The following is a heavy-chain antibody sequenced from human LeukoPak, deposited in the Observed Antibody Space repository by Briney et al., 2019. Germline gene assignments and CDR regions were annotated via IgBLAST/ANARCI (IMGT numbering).Heavy chain of an antibody. CDR2: PSHSGSP. J-gene: IGHJ6*02. D-gene: IGHD6-19*01. CDR1: GDSISSSNW. Sequence: PSGTLSLTCAVSGDSISSSNWWSWVRQPPGKGLEWIGEPSHSGSPNSNPSLKGRVTISLDKSKNQFSLKLSSVTAADTAVYYCARARAVAGTDQYYGVDVWGQGTTVTVSS. CDR3: ARARAVAGTDQYYGVDV. V-gene: IGHV4-4*02.